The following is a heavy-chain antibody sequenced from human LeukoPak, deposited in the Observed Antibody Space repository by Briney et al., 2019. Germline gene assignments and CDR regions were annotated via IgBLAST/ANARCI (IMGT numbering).Heavy chain of an antibody. CDR3: ARELRMQLWSADAFDI. D-gene: IGHD5-18*01. CDR1: GFTFSSYS. V-gene: IGHV3-7*01. J-gene: IGHJ3*02. Sequence: GGSLRLFCAASGFTFSSYSMNWVRQAPGKGLEWVANIKQDGSERYYVDSVKGRFTISRDNAKNSLYLQMNSLRAEDTAVYYCARELRMQLWSADAFDIWGQRTMVTVSS. CDR2: IKQDGSER.